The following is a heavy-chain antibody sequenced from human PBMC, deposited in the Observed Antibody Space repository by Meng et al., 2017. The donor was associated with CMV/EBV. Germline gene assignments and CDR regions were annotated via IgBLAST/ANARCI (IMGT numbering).Heavy chain of an antibody. CDR2: IYYSGST. D-gene: IGHD6-13*01. CDR1: GGSIRSGGYY. V-gene: IGHV4-31*02. J-gene: IGHJ5*02. CDR3: ARTGIAAAGHNWFDP. Sequence: GGSIRSGGYYWSWIRQHPGKGLEWIGYIYYSGSTYYNPSLKSRVTISVDTSKNQFSLKLSSVTAADTAVYYCARTGIAAAGHNWFDPWGQGTLVTVPQ.